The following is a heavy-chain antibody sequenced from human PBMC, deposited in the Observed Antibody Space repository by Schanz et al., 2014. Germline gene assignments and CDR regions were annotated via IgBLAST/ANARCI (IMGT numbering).Heavy chain of an antibody. CDR1: GFTFGSYG. D-gene: IGHD2-15*01. J-gene: IGHJ4*02. V-gene: IGHV3-23*01. Sequence: EEQLLQSGGGLVQPGGSLRLSCAASGFTFGSYGMSWVRQGPGKGLEWVSGISGGGGTRNYADSVKGRFTISRDNSKNTLYLHMNTLRSEDTAVYYCARDRGYCSGGSCLTFDYWGQGTLVTVSS. CDR2: ISGGGGTR. CDR3: ARDRGYCSGGSCLTFDY.